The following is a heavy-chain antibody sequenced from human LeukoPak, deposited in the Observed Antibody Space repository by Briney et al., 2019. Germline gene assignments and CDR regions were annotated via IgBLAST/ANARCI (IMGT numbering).Heavy chain of an antibody. J-gene: IGHJ3*02. V-gene: IGHV3-20*04. D-gene: IGHD3-22*01. CDR2: ISWNGGTT. CDR1: GFTFEDYG. Sequence: GGSLRLSCAASGFTFEDYGMSWVRQAPGKGLEWVAGISWNGGTTGHADSVKGRFTISRDNAEKSLFLQMKTLRAEDTALYYCARDERYYDGRYYPYAFDIWGQGTMVTVSS. CDR3: ARDERYYDGRYYPYAFDI.